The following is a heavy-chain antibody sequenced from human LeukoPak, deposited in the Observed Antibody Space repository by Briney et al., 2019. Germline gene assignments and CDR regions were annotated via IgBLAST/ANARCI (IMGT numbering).Heavy chain of an antibody. CDR1: GGSISSSSYY. D-gene: IGHD3-16*01. CDR3: YDWSTYFNPSLKGRVNLSVNTSKNQFSLKLSSVTAADTAVYYCARQRWLQSFDY. J-gene: IGHJ4*02. CDR2: SYYSGST. V-gene: IGHV4-39*01. Sequence: SETLSLTCTVSGGSISSSSYYWGWLRQPPGKGLEWIGSSYYSGSTYYNPSLKIPVTISVDTSKNDCSRNLTGVSAEDGAGYISYDWSTYFNPSLKGRVNLSVNTSKNQFSLKLSSVTAADTAVYYCARQRWLQSFDYWGQGTLVTVSS.